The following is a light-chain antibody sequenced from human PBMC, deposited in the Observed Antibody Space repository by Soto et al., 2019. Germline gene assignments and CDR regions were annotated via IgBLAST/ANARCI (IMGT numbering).Light chain of an antibody. J-gene: IGLJ1*01. CDR2: AIS. Sequence: QSVLTQPPSVSGAPGQRVTISCTGSSSNIGAGNDVNWYQQLPGTAPKLLIYAISNRPSGVPDRVSGSKSGTTASLAITGLQAEDEADYYCQSYDSSLSGYVFGTGTKLTVL. V-gene: IGLV1-40*01. CDR1: SSNIGAGND. CDR3: QSYDSSLSGYV.